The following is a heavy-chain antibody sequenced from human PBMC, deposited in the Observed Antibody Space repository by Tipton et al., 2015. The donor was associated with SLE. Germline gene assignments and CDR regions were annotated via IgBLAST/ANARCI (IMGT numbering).Heavy chain of an antibody. CDR3: ARAPTYSSGWFDY. V-gene: IGHV4-59*01. CDR2: IYYSGST. Sequence: PSLTCTVSGGSISNYYWSWIRQPPGKGLEWIGYIYYSGSTTYNPSLKSRVTISVDTSKNQFSLQLSSVTAADTAVYYCARAPTYSSGWFDYWGQGTLVTVSS. CDR1: GGSISNYY. D-gene: IGHD6-19*01. J-gene: IGHJ4*02.